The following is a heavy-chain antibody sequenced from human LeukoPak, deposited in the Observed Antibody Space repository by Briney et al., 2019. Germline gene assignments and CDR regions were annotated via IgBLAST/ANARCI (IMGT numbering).Heavy chain of an antibody. D-gene: IGHD6-19*01. CDR3: ASGGDSSGWVFVDY. J-gene: IGHJ4*02. CDR2: IYTGGST. V-gene: IGHV4-61*02. CDR1: GGPISSGSYY. Sequence: SQTLSLTCTVSGGPISSGSYYWSWIRQPAGKGLEWIGRIYTGGSTNYNPSLKSRVTISVDTSKNQFSLKLSPVTAADTAVYYCASGGDSSGWVFVDYWGQGTLVTVSS.